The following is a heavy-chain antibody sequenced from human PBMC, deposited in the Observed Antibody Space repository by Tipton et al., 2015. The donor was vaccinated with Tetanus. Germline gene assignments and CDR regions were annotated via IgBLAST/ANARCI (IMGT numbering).Heavy chain of an antibody. D-gene: IGHD2-2*01. V-gene: IGHV3-15*01. CDR3: ATEAYCSSTTCPLTFNY. Sequence: GSLRLSCVASGFTFSSHMMNWVRQAPGKGLEWIGRIKSKTDGETTDYAAPVKGRFSISRDDSKRTVYLQMNSLKSEDTAFYYCATEAYCSSTTCPLTFNYWGQGTLVTVSS. CDR2: IKSKTDGETT. J-gene: IGHJ4*02. CDR1: GFTFSSHM.